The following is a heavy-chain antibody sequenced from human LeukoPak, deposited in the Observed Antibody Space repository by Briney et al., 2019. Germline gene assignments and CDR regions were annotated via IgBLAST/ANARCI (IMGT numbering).Heavy chain of an antibody. V-gene: IGHV4-39*07. D-gene: IGHD4-17*01. CDR3: ARDPATTVTTYAS. CDR1: GGSISSSSYY. J-gene: IGHJ5*02. CDR2: IYYSGST. Sequence: PSETLSLTCTVSGGSISSSSYYWGWIRQPPGKGLEWIGSIYYSGSTYYNPSLKSRVTISVDTSKNQFSLKLSSVTAADTAVYYCARDPATTVTTYASWGQGTLVTVSS.